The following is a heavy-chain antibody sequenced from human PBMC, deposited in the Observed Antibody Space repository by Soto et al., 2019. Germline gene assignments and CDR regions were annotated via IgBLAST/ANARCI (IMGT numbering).Heavy chain of an antibody. J-gene: IGHJ4*02. V-gene: IGHV4-30-4*01. CDR1: GGSISSGDYY. CDR2: IYYSGST. Sequence: SETLSLTCTVSGGSISSGDYYWSWIRQPPGKGLEWIGYIYYSGSTYYNPSLKSRVTISVDTSKNQFSLKLSSVTAADTAVYYCARDSKITMVRGVISYLDYWGQGTLVTVSS. CDR3: ARDSKITMVRGVISYLDY. D-gene: IGHD3-10*01.